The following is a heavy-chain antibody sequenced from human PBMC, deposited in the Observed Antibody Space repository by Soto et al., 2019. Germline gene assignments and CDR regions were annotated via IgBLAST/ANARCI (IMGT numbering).Heavy chain of an antibody. CDR1: GYTFTSYG. CDR2: ISAYNGNT. CDR3: ARVDDFYRYYYMDV. V-gene: IGHV1-18*01. Sequence: WASVKVSCKASGYTFTSYGISWVRQAPGQGLEWMGWISAYNGNTNYAQKLQGRVTMTTDTSTSTAYMELRSLRSDDTAVYYCARVDDFYRYYYMDVWGKGTTVTVSS. J-gene: IGHJ6*03. D-gene: IGHD3-3*01.